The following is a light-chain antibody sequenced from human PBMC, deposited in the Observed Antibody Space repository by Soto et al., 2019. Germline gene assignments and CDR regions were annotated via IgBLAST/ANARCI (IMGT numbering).Light chain of an antibody. CDR2: GAS. J-gene: IGKJ2*01. Sequence: EIVLTQSPGTLSLSPGERATLSCRASQSVSSSYLAWYQQKPGQAPRLLIYGASSRATGIPDRFSGSGSGTDFTLTISRLEPEDFAVYYCHHYADSPHTFGQGTRLEIK. CDR1: QSVSSSY. V-gene: IGKV3-20*01. CDR3: HHYADSPHT.